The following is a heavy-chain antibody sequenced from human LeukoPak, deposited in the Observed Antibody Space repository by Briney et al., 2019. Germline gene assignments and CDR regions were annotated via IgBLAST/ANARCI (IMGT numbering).Heavy chain of an antibody. CDR3: ARMRYFDWPKGGLDY. V-gene: IGHV3-7*01. J-gene: IGHJ4*02. Sequence: GGSLRLSCAASGFTFSSYSMNWVRQAPGKGLEWVANIKQDGNEKYYVDSVKGRFTISRDNAKNSLYLQMNSLRAEDTAVYYCARMRYFDWPKGGLDYWGQGTLVTVSS. CDR2: IKQDGNEK. D-gene: IGHD3-9*01. CDR1: GFTFSSYS.